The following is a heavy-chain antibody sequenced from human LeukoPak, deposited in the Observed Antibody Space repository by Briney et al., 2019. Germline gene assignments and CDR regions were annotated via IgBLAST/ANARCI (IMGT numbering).Heavy chain of an antibody. CDR1: GFTFNSYA. J-gene: IGHJ6*02. Sequence: PGGSLRLSCAASGFTFNSYAMHWVRQAPGKGLEWVAVISYDGSNKYYADSVKGRFTISRDNSKNTLYLQMNSLRAEDTAVYYCARDLPDSRAIYYYYGMDVWGQGTTVTVSS. CDR3: ARDLPDSRAIYYYYGMDV. D-gene: IGHD3-22*01. V-gene: IGHV3-30-3*01. CDR2: ISYDGSNK.